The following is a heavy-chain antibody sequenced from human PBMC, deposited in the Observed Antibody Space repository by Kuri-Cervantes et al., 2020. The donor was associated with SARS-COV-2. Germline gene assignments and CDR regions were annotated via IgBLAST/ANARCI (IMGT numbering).Heavy chain of an antibody. V-gene: IGHV3-23*01. CDR2: ISGSGGST. CDR1: GFTFSSYA. D-gene: IGHD2-21*01. CDR3: ARETYCGGDCYSGFDY. Sequence: LSLTCAASGFTFSSYAMSWVRQAPGKGLEWVSAISGSGGSTYYADSVKGRFTISRDNSKNTLYLQMNSLRAEDTALYYCARETYCGGDCYSGFDYWGQGTLVTVSS. J-gene: IGHJ4*02.